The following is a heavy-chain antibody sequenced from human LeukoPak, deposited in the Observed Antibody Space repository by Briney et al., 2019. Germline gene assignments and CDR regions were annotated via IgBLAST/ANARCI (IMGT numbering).Heavy chain of an antibody. V-gene: IGHV1-69*06. J-gene: IGHJ5*02. CDR1: GGTFSSYA. CDR3: ARDVGYCSGGSCYSYNWFDP. CDR2: IIPIFGTA. D-gene: IGHD2-15*01. Sequence: SGKVSCKASGGTFSSYAISWVRQAPGQVLEWMGGIIPIFGTANYAQKFQGRVTITADKSTSTAYMELSSLRSEDTAVYYCARDVGYCSGGSCYSYNWFDPWGQGTLVTVSS.